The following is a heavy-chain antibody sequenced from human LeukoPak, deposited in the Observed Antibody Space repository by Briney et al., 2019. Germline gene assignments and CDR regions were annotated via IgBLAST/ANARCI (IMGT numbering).Heavy chain of an antibody. Sequence: ASVKVSCKASGYTFTSYDINWVRQAPGQGLEWMGWMNPNSGNTGYAQKFQGRVTITRNTSISTAYMELSSLRSEDTAVYYCARGQRFRRNWFDPWGQGTLVTVSS. D-gene: IGHD3-3*01. CDR1: GYTFTSYD. CDR3: ARGQRFRRNWFDP. J-gene: IGHJ5*02. CDR2: MNPNSGNT. V-gene: IGHV1-8*01.